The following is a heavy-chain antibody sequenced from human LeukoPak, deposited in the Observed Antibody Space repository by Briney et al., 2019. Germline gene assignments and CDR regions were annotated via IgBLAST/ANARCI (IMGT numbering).Heavy chain of an antibody. Sequence: GGSLRLSCAVSGFTFDYYGMSWVRQAPGKGLEWVSGINWNGGSTGYADSVKGRFTISRDNAKKSVYLKMNSLRGEDTALYYCARDYCGGDCYPFDYWGQGTLVTVSS. D-gene: IGHD2-21*02. V-gene: IGHV3-20*04. CDR3: ARDYCGGDCYPFDY. J-gene: IGHJ4*02. CDR1: GFTFDYYG. CDR2: INWNGGST.